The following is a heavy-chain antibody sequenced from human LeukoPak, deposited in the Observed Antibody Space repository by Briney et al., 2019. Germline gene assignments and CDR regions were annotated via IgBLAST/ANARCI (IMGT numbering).Heavy chain of an antibody. V-gene: IGHV3-21*01. CDR1: GFTFSSYS. J-gene: IGHJ4*02. D-gene: IGHD3-22*01. CDR3: AKTSLNEYYYDSSGYYFDY. CDR2: ISSSSSYI. Sequence: GGSLRLSCAASGFTFSSYSMNWVRQAPGKGLEWVSSISSSSSYIYYADSVKGRFTISRDNAKNSLYLQMNSLRAEDTAVYYCAKTSLNEYYYDSSGYYFDYWGQGTLVTVSS.